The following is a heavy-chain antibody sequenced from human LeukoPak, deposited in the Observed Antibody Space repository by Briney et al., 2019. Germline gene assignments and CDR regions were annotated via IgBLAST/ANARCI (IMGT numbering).Heavy chain of an antibody. CDR3: AKDFIAARHWGYYMDV. D-gene: IGHD6-6*01. CDR2: IRYDGSTK. Sequence: GGSLRLSCAASGFTFSKFGMHWVRQAPGKGLEWVTFIRYDGSTKYYTDSVKGRFTISRDNYKNTLYLQMNSLRAEDTAVYYCAKDFIAARHWGYYMDVWGKGTTVTVSS. J-gene: IGHJ6*03. CDR1: GFTFSKFG. V-gene: IGHV3-30*02.